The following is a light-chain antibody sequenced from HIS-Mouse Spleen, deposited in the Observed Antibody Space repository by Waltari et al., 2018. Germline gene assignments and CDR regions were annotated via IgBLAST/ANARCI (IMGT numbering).Light chain of an antibody. CDR3: SSYAGSNNLV. CDR2: EVS. J-gene: IGLJ2*01. Sequence: QSALTQPPSASGSPGQSVTIPCPGTRRDVCGYHYVPWYQQHPGKAPKLMIYEVSKRPSGVPDRFSGSKSGNTASLTVSGLQAEDEADYYCSSYAGSNNLVFGGGTKLTVL. V-gene: IGLV2-8*01. CDR1: RRDVCGYHY.